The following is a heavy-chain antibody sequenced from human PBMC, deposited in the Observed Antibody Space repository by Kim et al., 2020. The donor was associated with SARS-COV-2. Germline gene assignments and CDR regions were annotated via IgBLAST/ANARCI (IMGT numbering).Heavy chain of an antibody. J-gene: IGHJ3*02. CDR3: ARVITRVRGAPGPHAFDI. V-gene: IGHV1-46*01. Sequence: QGRVTMTRDTSTSTVYMELSSLRSEDTAVYYCARVITRVRGAPGPHAFDIWGQGTMVTVSS. D-gene: IGHD3-10*01.